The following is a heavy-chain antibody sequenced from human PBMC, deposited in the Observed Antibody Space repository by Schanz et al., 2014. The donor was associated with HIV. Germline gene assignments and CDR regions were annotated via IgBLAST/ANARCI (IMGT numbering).Heavy chain of an antibody. D-gene: IGHD2-15*01. CDR1: GASISSGGYY. J-gene: IGHJ2*01. V-gene: IGHV4-31*03. CDR3: ALSRPSGYGGSWYFDL. CDR2: IYYSGST. Sequence: QVQLQESGPGLVKPSQTLSLTCTVSGASISSGGYYWSWIRQHLGKGMEWIGYIYYSGSTYYNPSLKSRATISVDTSKNQFSLKLSSVTAADTAVYYCALSRPSGYGGSWYFDLWGRGTLVAVSS.